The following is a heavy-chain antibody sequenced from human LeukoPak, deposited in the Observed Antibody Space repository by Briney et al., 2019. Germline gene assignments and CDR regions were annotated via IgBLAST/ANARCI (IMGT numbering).Heavy chain of an antibody. CDR2: ITTTVGDT. CDR1: GFTFTDYA. J-gene: IGHJ4*02. V-gene: IGHV3-21*01. Sequence: PGGSLRLSCVASGFTFTDYAMTWVRQPPGRRLEWVSTITTTVGDTHYADSVKGRFTISRDNAKNSLFLQMNSLRAEDTAIYYCARDPTADDYWGQGTLVTVSS. CDR3: ARDPTADDY. D-gene: IGHD2-2*01.